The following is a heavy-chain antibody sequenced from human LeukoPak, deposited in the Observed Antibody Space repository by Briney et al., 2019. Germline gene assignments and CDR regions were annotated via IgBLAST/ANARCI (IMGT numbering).Heavy chain of an antibody. Sequence: GGSLRLSCAASGFTFSTFNMPWVRQAPGKGLEWVSSISSSGSYIYYVDSVKGRFTISRDNAKTSLFLQMNSLRAEDTAVYYCASAQLRLGELADYWGQGTLVTVSS. CDR3: ASAQLRLGELADY. CDR2: ISSSGSYI. D-gene: IGHD3-16*01. V-gene: IGHV3-21*01. J-gene: IGHJ4*02. CDR1: GFTFSTFN.